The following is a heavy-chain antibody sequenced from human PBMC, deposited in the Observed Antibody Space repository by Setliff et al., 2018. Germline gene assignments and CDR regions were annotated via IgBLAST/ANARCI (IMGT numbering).Heavy chain of an antibody. Sequence: SETLSLTCAVSGDSISSSSYFWGWIRQPPGKGLECIGTIYFGGSTYYDPSLKSRVTIFVDTSRNQFSLNLNSVTAADTAVYYCARDAGGTISIAVFDYWGQGTLVTVSS. CDR3: ARDAGGTISIAVFDY. CDR1: GDSISSSSYF. CDR2: IYFGGST. J-gene: IGHJ4*02. D-gene: IGHD6-19*01. V-gene: IGHV4-39*02.